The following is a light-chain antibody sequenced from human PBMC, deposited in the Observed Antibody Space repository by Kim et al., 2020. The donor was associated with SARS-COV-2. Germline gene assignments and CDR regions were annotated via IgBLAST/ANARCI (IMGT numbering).Light chain of an antibody. CDR1: SLRKYY. CDR3: YSRVSFGNEIV. J-gene: IGLJ1*01. V-gene: IGLV3-19*01. CDR2: EKN. Sequence: SSELTQDPAVSVPLGQTVRITCQGDSLRKYYASWYQHKPGQTPLLVVYEKNNRPAGIPDRFSGSSSGNTTSLTITGAQAEDEADYYCYSRVSFGNEIVFG.